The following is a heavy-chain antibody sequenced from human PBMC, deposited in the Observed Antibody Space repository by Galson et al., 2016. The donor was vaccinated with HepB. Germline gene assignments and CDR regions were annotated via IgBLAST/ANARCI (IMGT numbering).Heavy chain of an antibody. CDR1: GFTFSSYA. D-gene: IGHD3-16*01. CDR3: VKDQGGTWGAFDI. V-gene: IGHV3-64D*06. J-gene: IGHJ3*02. CDR2: ITGNGGIT. Sequence: SLRLSCAASGFTFSSYAIHWVRQAPGKGLEYLSEITGNGGITYYADSVKGRFTISRDNSRNTLYLQMSSLTTEDTAVYYCVKDQGGTWGAFDIWGQGTLVTVS.